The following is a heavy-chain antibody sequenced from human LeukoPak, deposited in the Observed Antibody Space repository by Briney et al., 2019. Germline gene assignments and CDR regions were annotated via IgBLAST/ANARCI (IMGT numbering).Heavy chain of an antibody. J-gene: IGHJ6*02. D-gene: IGHD6-25*01. CDR2: IRQDGSEK. V-gene: IGHV3-7*01. CDR1: GLTFSSYW. CDR3: ARGRLNNYYYYGMDV. Sequence: GGSLRLSCAASGLTFSSYWMNWVRQAPGKGLEWVANIRQDGSEKYYVDSVNGRFTISRGNARNSLYLQMNSLRAEDTTVYYCARGRLNNYYYYGMDVWGQGTTVTVSS.